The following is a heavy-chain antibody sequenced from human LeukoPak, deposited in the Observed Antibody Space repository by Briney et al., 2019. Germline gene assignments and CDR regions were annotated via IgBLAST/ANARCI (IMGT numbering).Heavy chain of an antibody. D-gene: IGHD3-22*01. Sequence: GASVKVSCKASGYTFTCYYMHWVRQAPGQGLEWMGIINPSGGSTSYAQKFQGRVTMTRDTSTSTVYMELSSLRSEDTAVYYCARDRMIVVVKNPSPYYYYGMDVWGQGTTVTVSS. CDR3: ARDRMIVVVKNPSPYYYYGMDV. V-gene: IGHV1-46*01. CDR2: INPSGGST. J-gene: IGHJ6*02. CDR1: GYTFTCYY.